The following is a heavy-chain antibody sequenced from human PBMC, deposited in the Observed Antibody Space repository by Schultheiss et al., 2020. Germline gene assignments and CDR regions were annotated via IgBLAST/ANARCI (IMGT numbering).Heavy chain of an antibody. V-gene: IGHV2-70*11. D-gene: IGHD4-17*01. CDR2: IDWDDDK. CDR1: GFSLSTSGMC. J-gene: IGHJ4*02. Sequence: SGPTLVKPTQTLTLTCTFSGFSLSTSGMCVSWIRQPPGKALEWLARIDWDDDKRYSPSLRSRITITQDTSKNQVVLTMTNMDPVDTATYYCARTRYGDYIDYWGQGTLVTVSS. CDR3: ARTRYGDYIDY.